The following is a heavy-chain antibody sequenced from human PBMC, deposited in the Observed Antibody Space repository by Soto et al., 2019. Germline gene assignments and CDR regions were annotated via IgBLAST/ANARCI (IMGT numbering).Heavy chain of an antibody. Sequence: SETLSLTCTVSGSSIIGFYWSWIRKSAVKGLEWIWLIYATGTNDYNPSLKSRVMMSVDTSKKQFSLKLRSVTAAETAVYYCGMDGTKHLRDWLDHWGTGSSVIVSS. V-gene: IGHV4-4*07. CDR2: IYATGTN. CDR3: GMDGTKHLRDWLDH. J-gene: IGHJ5*02. D-gene: IGHD1-1*01. CDR1: GSSIIGFY.